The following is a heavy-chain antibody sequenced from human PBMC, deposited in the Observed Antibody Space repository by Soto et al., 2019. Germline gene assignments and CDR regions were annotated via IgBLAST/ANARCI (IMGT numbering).Heavy chain of an antibody. CDR1: GFTFDDYG. D-gene: IGHD3-16*02. Sequence: PGGSLRLSCAASGFTFDDYGMSWVRQAPGKGLEWVSGINWNGGSTYYADSVKGRFTISRDNSKNTLYLQMNSLRAEDTAVYYCAKLGGGSYRLPNYYYYYMDVWGKGTTVTVSS. CDR3: AKLGGGSYRLPNYYYYYMDV. CDR2: INWNGGST. V-gene: IGHV3-23*01. J-gene: IGHJ6*03.